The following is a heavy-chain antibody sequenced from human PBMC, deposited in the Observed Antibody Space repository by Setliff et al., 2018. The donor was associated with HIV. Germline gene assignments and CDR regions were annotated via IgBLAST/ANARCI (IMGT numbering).Heavy chain of an antibody. V-gene: IGHV4-31*03. J-gene: IGHJ4*02. D-gene: IGHD6-6*01. CDR3: AREGHARPLDF. CDR1: GGSISSGAYY. CDR2: IYYSGST. Sequence: SETLSLTCTVSGGSISSGAYYWTWIRQHPGKGLEWIGYIYYSGSTYYNPSLKSRVNISVDTSKNQFSLKLSSVTAADTAVYYCAREGHARPLDFWGQGTLVTVSS.